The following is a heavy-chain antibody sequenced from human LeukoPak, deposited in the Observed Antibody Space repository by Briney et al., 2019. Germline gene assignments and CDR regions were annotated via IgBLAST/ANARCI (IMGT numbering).Heavy chain of an antibody. Sequence: ASVKVSCKASGYTFTGYYMHWVRQAPGQGLEWMGWINPNSGGTNYAQKFQGRVTMTRDTSISTAYMELSRLRSDDTAVYYCARGYYDILTGYHRRDAFGIWGQGTMVTVSS. J-gene: IGHJ3*02. CDR3: ARGYYDILTGYHRRDAFGI. V-gene: IGHV1-2*02. CDR2: INPNSGGT. D-gene: IGHD3-9*01. CDR1: GYTFTGYY.